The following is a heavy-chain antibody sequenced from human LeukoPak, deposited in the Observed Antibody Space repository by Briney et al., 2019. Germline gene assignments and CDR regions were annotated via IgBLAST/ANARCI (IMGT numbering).Heavy chain of an antibody. D-gene: IGHD3-10*01. J-gene: IGHJ5*02. Sequence: GGSLRLSCAASGFTFSSYWMSWVRQAPGKGLEWVANVKQDGSEKTYVDSVKGRFTISRDNAKNSLYMQMNSLRGEDTAVYYCAVNSNSGTYPTWGQGTLVTVSS. CDR2: VKQDGSEK. CDR1: GFTFSSYW. CDR3: AVNSNSGTYPT. V-gene: IGHV3-7*01.